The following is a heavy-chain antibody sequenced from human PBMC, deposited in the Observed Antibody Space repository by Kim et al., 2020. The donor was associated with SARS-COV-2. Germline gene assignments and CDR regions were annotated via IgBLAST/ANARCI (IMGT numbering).Heavy chain of an antibody. CDR2: ISGSGGST. D-gene: IGHD3-16*01. V-gene: IGHV3-23*01. Sequence: GGSLRLSCSTSAFTFSSYAMNWVRQAPGKGLEWVSGISGSGGSTYYADSVQGRFTISRDNPKKTLYLQMNSLRAEDTAVYYCAKDLFLGTSVWGQGTLVTVSS. CDR1: AFTFSSYA. CDR3: AKDLFLGTSV. J-gene: IGHJ4*02.